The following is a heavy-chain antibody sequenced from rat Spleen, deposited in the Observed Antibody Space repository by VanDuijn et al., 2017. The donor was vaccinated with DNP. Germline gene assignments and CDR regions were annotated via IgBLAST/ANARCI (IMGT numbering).Heavy chain of an antibody. D-gene: IGHD1-7*01. CDR2: ISYSGST. V-gene: IGHV3-1*01. J-gene: IGHJ2*01. Sequence: EVQLQESGSGPVKPSQSLSLTCSVTGYSITSNFWGWIRKFPGNKMEYIGHISYSGSTNYNPSLKSRISITRDTSKNHFFLQLNSVTTEDTATYYCARWTRYFDSWGQGVMVTVSS. CDR1: GYSITSNF. CDR3: ARWTRYFDS.